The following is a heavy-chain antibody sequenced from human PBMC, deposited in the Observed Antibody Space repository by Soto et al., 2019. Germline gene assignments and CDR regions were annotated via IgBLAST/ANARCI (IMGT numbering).Heavy chain of an antibody. Sequence: QVQLVQSGAEVKKPGSSVKVSCKASGGTFSNYAMSWVRQAPGQGLEWMGGIILIFGSPNYQQKFQDRVMITADESTSTLYMELSSLRSDDTAVYYFASFLVLDWNFPFDYWCQGPLVTVSS. CDR2: IILIFGSP. D-gene: IGHD1-7*01. J-gene: IGHJ4*02. CDR1: GGTFSNYA. CDR3: ASFLVLDWNFPFDY. V-gene: IGHV1-69*01.